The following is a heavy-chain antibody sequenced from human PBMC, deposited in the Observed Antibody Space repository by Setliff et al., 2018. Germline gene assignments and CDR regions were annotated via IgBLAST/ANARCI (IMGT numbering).Heavy chain of an antibody. J-gene: IGHJ4*02. CDR2: IRGITDSYPT. D-gene: IGHD6-19*01. V-gene: IGHV3-73*01. CDR3: ATDRGWLDMFDY. CDR1: GFSFSGSA. Sequence: GGSLRLSCAASGFSFSGSAVYWVRLASVKGLEWIGRIRGITDSYPTAYGASVKGRVTISRDDSKNRAYLQMNSLQTEETAVYYCATDRGWLDMFDYWGQGTQVTVSS.